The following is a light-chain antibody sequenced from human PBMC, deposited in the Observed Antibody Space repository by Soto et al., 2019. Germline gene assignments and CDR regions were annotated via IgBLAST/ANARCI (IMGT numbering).Light chain of an antibody. Sequence: DIVMTQSPDSLAVSLGERATINCKSSRTVLYSSNNENYLAWYQQKPGQPPKLLIYWASTRESGVPDRFSGSGSGTDFTLTISSLQAEDVAVYYCQQYYATPITLGQGTRLEIK. CDR1: RTVLYSSNNENY. V-gene: IGKV4-1*01. CDR2: WAS. CDR3: QQYYATPIT. J-gene: IGKJ5*01.